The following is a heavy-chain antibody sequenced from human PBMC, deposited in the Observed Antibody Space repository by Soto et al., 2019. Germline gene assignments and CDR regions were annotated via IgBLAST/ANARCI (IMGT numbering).Heavy chain of an antibody. Sequence: GTLSLTCAVYGASFGGFYWSWIRQTPGKGLEWIGEINPSGGTNYHSSLKSRVTISIDTSKNHFSLKLSSLTAADTAVYYCARHYYDSSGYYRSPLGLWGQGTPVTVSS. CDR3: ARHYYDSSGYYRSPLGL. CDR2: INPSGGT. J-gene: IGHJ4*02. CDR1: GASFGGFY. V-gene: IGHV4-34*01. D-gene: IGHD3-22*01.